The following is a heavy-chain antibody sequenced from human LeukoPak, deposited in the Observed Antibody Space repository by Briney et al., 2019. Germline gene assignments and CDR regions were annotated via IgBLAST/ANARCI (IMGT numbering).Heavy chain of an antibody. D-gene: IGHD3-22*01. J-gene: IGHJ4*02. Sequence: SETLSLTCTVSGGSISSSSYYWGWIRQPPGKGLEWIGEINHSGSTNYNPSLKSRVTISVDTSKNQFSLKLSSVTAADTAVYYCARRITMIVVVRGYFDYWGQGTLVTVSS. CDR3: ARRITMIVVVRGYFDY. CDR2: INHSGST. CDR1: GGSISSSSYY. V-gene: IGHV4-39*07.